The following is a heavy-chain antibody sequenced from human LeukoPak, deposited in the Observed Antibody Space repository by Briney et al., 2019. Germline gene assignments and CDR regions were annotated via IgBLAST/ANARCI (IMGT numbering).Heavy chain of an antibody. Sequence: GGSLRLSCAASGFTFRDYYMSWIRQAPGKGLEWVSYISSSGSTIYYADSVKGRFTISRDNAKNSLYLQMNSLRAEDTAVYYCARDWGAYYYDISTYYFDYWGQGTLVTVSS. CDR3: ARDWGAYYYDISTYYFDY. J-gene: IGHJ4*02. CDR2: ISSSGSTI. CDR1: GFTFRDYY. V-gene: IGHV3-11*01. D-gene: IGHD3-22*01.